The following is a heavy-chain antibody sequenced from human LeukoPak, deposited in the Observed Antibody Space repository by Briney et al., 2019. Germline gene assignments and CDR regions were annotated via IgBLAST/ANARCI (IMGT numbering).Heavy chain of an antibody. Sequence: GGSLRLSCAASGFTFSSYAMSWVRQAPGKGLEWVAVISYDGSNKYYADSVKGRFTISRDNSKNTLYLQMNSLRAEDTAVYYCARDRGTASDYWGQGTLVTVSS. CDR1: GFTFSSYA. J-gene: IGHJ4*02. V-gene: IGHV3-30-3*01. D-gene: IGHD5-18*01. CDR2: ISYDGSNK. CDR3: ARDRGTASDY.